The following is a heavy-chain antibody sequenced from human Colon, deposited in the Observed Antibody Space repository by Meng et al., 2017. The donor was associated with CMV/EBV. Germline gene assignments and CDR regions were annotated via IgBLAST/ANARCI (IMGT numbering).Heavy chain of an antibody. CDR2: MNPRSGDT. CDR3: ARLTSGGY. J-gene: IGHJ4*02. V-gene: IGHV1-8*01. Sequence: QVQLVNPGAEVKTPAAAVKVSCQASGYTFTSYDINWVRQTPGQGLEWVGWMNPRSGDTDYARKFQVRVTMTRDTSLGTAYLELRSLTSEDAAIYYCARLTSGGYWGQGTLVTVSS. CDR1: GYTFTSYD. D-gene: IGHD4/OR15-4a*01.